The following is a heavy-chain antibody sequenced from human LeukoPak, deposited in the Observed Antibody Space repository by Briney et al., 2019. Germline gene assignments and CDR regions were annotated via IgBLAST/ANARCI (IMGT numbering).Heavy chain of an antibody. J-gene: IGHJ4*03. CDR2: IYYSGST. D-gene: IGHD6-6*01. CDR1: GGSISSSSYY. CDR3: ARAGAARPNFDY. Sequence: SETLSLTCTVSGGSISSSSYYWGWIRQPPGKGLEWIGSIYYSGSTYYNPSLKSRVTISVDTSKNQFSLKRSSVTAADTAVYYCARAGAARPNFDYWGQGTMVTVS. V-gene: IGHV4-39*07.